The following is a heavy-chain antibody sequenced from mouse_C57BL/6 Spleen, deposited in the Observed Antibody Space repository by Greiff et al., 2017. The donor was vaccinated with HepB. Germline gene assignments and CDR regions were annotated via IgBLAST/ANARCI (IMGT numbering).Heavy chain of an antibody. CDR3: ARDSPFDY. CDR1: GYTFTSYW. J-gene: IGHJ2*01. D-gene: IGHD2-12*01. Sequence: QVQLQQSGAELVRPGTSVKLSCKASGYTFTSYWMHWVKQRPGQGLEWIGVIDPSDSYTNYNQKFKGKATLTVDTSSSTAYMQLSSLTSEDSAVYYCARDSPFDYWGQGTTLTVSS. V-gene: IGHV1-59*01. CDR2: IDPSDSYT.